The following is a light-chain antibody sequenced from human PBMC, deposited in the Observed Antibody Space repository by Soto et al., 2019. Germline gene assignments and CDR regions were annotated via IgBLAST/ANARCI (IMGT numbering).Light chain of an antibody. CDR2: TAS. CDR1: QDISSY. J-gene: IGKJ5*01. Sequence: DIQLTQSPSFLSASVGDRVTITCRASQDISSYLAWYNQKPGKAPKLLIHTASTLQSGVPSRFSGSGSGTEFTLTITRLQPEDFATYYCQQRHSYPITFGQGTRLETK. V-gene: IGKV1-9*01. CDR3: QQRHSYPIT.